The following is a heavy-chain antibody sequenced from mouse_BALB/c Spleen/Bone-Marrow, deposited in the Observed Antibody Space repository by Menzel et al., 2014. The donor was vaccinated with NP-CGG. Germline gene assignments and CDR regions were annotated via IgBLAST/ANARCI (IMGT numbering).Heavy chain of an antibody. CDR3: ARVYFDDYEAWFAY. J-gene: IGHJ3*01. Sequence: DVMLVESGGGLVQPGGSLRLSCATSGFTFTDYYMSWVRQPPGKALEWLGFIRNKANGYTTEYSASVKGRFTISRDNSQSILFLQMNTLRTEDSAIYYCARVYFDDYEAWFAYWGQGTLVPVSA. D-gene: IGHD2-13*01. CDR1: GFTFTDYY. V-gene: IGHV7-3*02. CDR2: IRNKANGYTT.